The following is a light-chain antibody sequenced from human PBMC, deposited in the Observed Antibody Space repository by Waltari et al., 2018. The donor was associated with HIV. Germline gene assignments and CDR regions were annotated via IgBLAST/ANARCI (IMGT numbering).Light chain of an antibody. Sequence: QSALIQPASVSGPPGQPITIPCTGPSSDVEGFNNSPWYQQHPGTAPKLMIFGVSNRPSGVSNRFSGSKSGNTASLTISGLQAEDEADYYCSSYTRSSTLGVFGTGTKVTVL. CDR1: SSDVEGFNN. CDR3: SSYTRSSTLGV. CDR2: GVS. J-gene: IGLJ1*01. V-gene: IGLV2-14*03.